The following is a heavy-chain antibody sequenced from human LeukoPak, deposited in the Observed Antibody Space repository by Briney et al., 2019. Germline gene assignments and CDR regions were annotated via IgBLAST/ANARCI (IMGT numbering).Heavy chain of an antibody. CDR1: GFTFSSYW. V-gene: IGHV3-7*03. CDR3: ARDQELWPSDAFDI. Sequence: GGSLRLSCAASGFTFSSYWMSWVRQAPGKGLEWVANIKQDGSEKYYEDSVKGRFTISRDNAKNSLYLQMNSLRAEDTAVYYCARDQELWPSDAFDIWGQGTMVTVSS. CDR2: IKQDGSEK. D-gene: IGHD5-18*01. J-gene: IGHJ3*02.